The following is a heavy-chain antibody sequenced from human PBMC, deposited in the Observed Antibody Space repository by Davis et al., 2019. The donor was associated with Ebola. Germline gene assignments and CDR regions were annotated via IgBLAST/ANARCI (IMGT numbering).Heavy chain of an antibody. V-gene: IGHV3-21*04. CDR1: GFTFSSYS. Sequence: GESLKISCAASGFTFSSYSMNWVRQAPGKGLEWVSSISSSSSYIYYADSVKGRFTISRDNAKNSLYLQMNSLRAEDTAVYYCARARGITMVRGVILGIYYFDYWGQGTLVTVSS. CDR3: ARARGITMVRGVILGIYYFDY. CDR2: ISSSSSYI. D-gene: IGHD3-10*01. J-gene: IGHJ4*02.